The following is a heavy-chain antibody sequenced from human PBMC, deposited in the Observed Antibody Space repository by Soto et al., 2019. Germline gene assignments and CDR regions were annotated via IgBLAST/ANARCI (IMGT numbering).Heavy chain of an antibody. J-gene: IGHJ4*02. CDR1: GFSLSNARMG. Sequence: QVTLKESGPVLVKPTETLTLTCTVSGFSLSNARMGVSWIRQPPGKALEWLAHIFSNDETAYRTSLKTRLTISKDTATSQVVLTMGNMDPVDTATYYCARTVARMNLDYWGQGTLVTVSS. D-gene: IGHD2-21*01. CDR2: IFSNDET. CDR3: ARTVARMNLDY. V-gene: IGHV2-26*01.